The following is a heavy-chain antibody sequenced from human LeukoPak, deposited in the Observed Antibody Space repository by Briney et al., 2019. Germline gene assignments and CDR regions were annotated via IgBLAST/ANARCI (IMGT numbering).Heavy chain of an antibody. D-gene: IGHD5-12*01. CDR2: IGTAGDT. Sequence: GGSLRLSCAASGFTFSSYDMHWVRHATGKGLEWVSAIGTAGDTYYPGSVKGRFTISRENAKNSLYLQMNSLRAGDTAVYYCVRGTGYSAYDYDFDYWGRGTLVTVSS. V-gene: IGHV3-13*04. CDR3: VRGTGYSAYDYDFDY. CDR1: GFTFSSYD. J-gene: IGHJ4*02.